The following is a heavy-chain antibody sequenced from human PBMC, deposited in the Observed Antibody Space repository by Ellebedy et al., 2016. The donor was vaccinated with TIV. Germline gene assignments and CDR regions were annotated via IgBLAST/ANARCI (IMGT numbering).Heavy chain of an antibody. CDR3: ARGIPNWNPFDY. D-gene: IGHD1-1*01. CDR1: GYTFTSYY. J-gene: IGHJ4*02. CDR2: INPSGGST. V-gene: IGHV1-46*01. Sequence: ASVKVSXXASGYTFTSYYMHWVRQAPGQGLEWMGIINPSGGSTSYAQKFQGRVTMTRNTSINTAYMELSSLRSEDTAVYYCARGIPNWNPFDYWGQGTLVTVSS.